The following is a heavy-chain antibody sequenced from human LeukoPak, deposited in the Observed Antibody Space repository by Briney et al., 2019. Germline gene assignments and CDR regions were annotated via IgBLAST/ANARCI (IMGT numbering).Heavy chain of an antibody. V-gene: IGHV3-7*01. D-gene: IGHD6-19*01. CDR1: GFTFNDYW. CDR2: IKEDGREK. J-gene: IGHJ4*02. CDR3: ARDTKAGYSSGWYANDY. Sequence: QSGGSLRLSCAASGFTFNDYWMTWVRQAPGKGLEWVANIKEDGREKYYVDSVKGRFTISRDNTKKSLYLQMNSLRAEDTAVYYCARDTKAGYSSGWYANDYWGQGTLVTVSS.